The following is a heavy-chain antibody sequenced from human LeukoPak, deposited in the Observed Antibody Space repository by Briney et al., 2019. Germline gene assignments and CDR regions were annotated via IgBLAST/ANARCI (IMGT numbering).Heavy chain of an antibody. V-gene: IGHV3-9*01. D-gene: IGHD2-15*01. Sequence: PGGSLRVSCAGSGFTFDEHAMHWVRQAPGKGLEWVSGSWNSGSIAYADSVKGRFTISRDNAKNLLFLQMSSLRAADTALYYCVKGHCSSSSCFPNYYYYMDVWGTGTTVTVSS. CDR2: SWNSGSI. J-gene: IGHJ6*03. CDR3: VKGHCSSSSCFPNYYYYMDV. CDR1: GFTFDEHA.